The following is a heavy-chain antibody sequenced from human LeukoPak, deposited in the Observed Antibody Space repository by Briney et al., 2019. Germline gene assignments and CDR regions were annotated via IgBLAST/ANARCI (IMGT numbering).Heavy chain of an antibody. D-gene: IGHD4-23*01. CDR1: GFTFSDHY. Sequence: PGGSLRLSCAASGFTFSDHYMDWVRQAPGKGLEWVGRIRNKANSYTTDYAASVKGRFTISRDDSKNSLYLQMNSLQTEDTAVYYCARRVFGGNCYYDYWGQGALVTVSS. CDR2: IRNKANSYTT. J-gene: IGHJ4*02. CDR3: ARRVFGGNCYYDY. V-gene: IGHV3-72*01.